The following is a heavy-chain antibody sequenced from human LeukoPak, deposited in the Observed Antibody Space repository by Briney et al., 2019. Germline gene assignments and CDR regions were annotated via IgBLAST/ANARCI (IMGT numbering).Heavy chain of an antibody. CDR3: ARGVAVAGRALYYYYYYMDV. CDR2: INHSGST. D-gene: IGHD6-19*01. Sequence: SETLSLTCAVYGGSFSGYYWSWIRQPPGKGLEWIGEINHSGSTNYNPSLKSRVTISVDTSKNQFSLKLSSVTAADTAVYYCARGVAVAGRALYYYYYYMDVWGKGTTVTVSS. J-gene: IGHJ6*03. V-gene: IGHV4-34*01. CDR1: GGSFSGYY.